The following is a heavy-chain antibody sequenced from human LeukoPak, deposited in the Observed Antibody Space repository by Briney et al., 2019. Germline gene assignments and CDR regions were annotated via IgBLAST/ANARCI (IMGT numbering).Heavy chain of an antibody. CDR3: ARVNYGDIYYYYYYMGV. CDR2: ISSSSSYI. J-gene: IGHJ6*03. V-gene: IGHV3-21*01. D-gene: IGHD4-17*01. CDR1: GFTFSSYS. Sequence: PGGSLRLSCAASGFTFSSYSMNWVRQAPGKGLEWVSSISSSSSYIYYADSVKGRFTISRDNAKNSLYLQMNSLRAEDTAVYYCARVNYGDIYYYYYYMGVWGKGTTVTVSS.